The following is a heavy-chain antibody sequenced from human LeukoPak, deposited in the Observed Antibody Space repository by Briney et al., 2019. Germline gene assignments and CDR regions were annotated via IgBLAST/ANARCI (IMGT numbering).Heavy chain of an antibody. D-gene: IGHD3-16*01. Sequence: GGSLRLSCGASGFTFSAYEMNWVRQAPGKGLEWFSYISGSGETIYYAASVKGRFTISRDNAKNSLSLQMNSLRAEDTAVYYCVSAYGGLLDYWGQGTLVTVSS. CDR2: ISGSGETI. V-gene: IGHV3-48*03. CDR1: GFTFSAYE. J-gene: IGHJ4*02. CDR3: VSAYGGLLDY.